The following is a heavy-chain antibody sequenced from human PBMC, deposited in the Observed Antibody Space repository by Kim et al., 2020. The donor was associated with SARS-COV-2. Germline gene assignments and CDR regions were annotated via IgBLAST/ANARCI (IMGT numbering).Heavy chain of an antibody. CDR2: IYYSGST. V-gene: IGHV4-59*13. J-gene: IGHJ6*01. CDR1: GGSISSYY. D-gene: IGHD3-10*01. Sequence: SETLSLTCTVSGGSISSYYWSWIRQPPGKGLEWIGYIYYSGSTNYNPSLKSRVTISVDTSKNQFSLKLSSVTAADTAVYYCARAQGGSGSYYYYYYGMDV. CDR3: ARAQGGSGSYYYYYYGMDV.